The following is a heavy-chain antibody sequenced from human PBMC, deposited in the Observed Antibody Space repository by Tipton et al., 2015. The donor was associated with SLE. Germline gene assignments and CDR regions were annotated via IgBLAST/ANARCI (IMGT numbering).Heavy chain of an antibody. CDR2: IKHDGSEK. Sequence: LSLTCAVYGGAFSGYYWCWIRQPPGKGLKWVADIKHDGSEKYYVDSVKGRFTISRDNAKNSLYLQMNSLRAEDTAVYYCARDVQWGLLDYWGQGTLVTVSS. CDR3: ARDVQWGLLDY. CDR1: GGAFSGYY. V-gene: IGHV3-7*01. J-gene: IGHJ4*02. D-gene: IGHD2-21*01.